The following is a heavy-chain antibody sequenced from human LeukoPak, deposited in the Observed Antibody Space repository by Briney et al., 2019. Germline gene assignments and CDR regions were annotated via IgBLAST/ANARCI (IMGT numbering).Heavy chain of an antibody. Sequence: GASVKVSCKASGFTFTTSAVHWVRQAPGQGLEWMGWINPNSGGTNYAQKFQGWVTMTRDTSVSTAYMELSRLRSDDTAVYYCARDYSSSDYYGMDVWGQGTTVTVSS. D-gene: IGHD6-6*01. V-gene: IGHV1-2*04. J-gene: IGHJ6*02. CDR2: INPNSGGT. CDR1: GFTFTTSA. CDR3: ARDYSSSDYYGMDV.